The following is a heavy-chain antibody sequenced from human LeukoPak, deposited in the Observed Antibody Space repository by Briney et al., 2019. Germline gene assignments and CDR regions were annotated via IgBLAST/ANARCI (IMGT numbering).Heavy chain of an antibody. CDR3: AKDWDDYYGSGSYFDY. V-gene: IGHV3-30*02. J-gene: IGHJ4*02. CDR1: GFTFSSYG. CDR2: IRYDGSNK. D-gene: IGHD3-10*01. Sequence: GGSLRLSCAASGFTFSSYGMHWVRQAPGKGLEWVVFIRYDGSNKYYADSVKGRFTMSRDNSKNTLYLQMNSLRAEDTAVYYCAKDWDDYYGSGSYFDYWGQGTLVTVSS.